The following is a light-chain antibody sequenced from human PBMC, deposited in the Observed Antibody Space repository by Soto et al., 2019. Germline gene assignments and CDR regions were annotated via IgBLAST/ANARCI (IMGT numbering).Light chain of an antibody. CDR1: QSVSSSY. J-gene: IGKJ1*01. CDR3: QQYTTSSWT. CDR2: GTS. Sequence: ETVMTQSPATLSVSPGERATLSCRASQSVSSSYLAWYQQKPGQAPRVLIYGTSSRATGIPDRFSGSGSGTDFTLTISRLEPEDFAVYYCQQYTTSSWTFGQGTKVDIK. V-gene: IGKV3-20*01.